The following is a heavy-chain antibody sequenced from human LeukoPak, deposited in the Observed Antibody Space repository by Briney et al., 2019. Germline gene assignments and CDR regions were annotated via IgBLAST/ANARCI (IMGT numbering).Heavy chain of an antibody. CDR2: ISSSSSTT. Sequence: GGSLRLSCAASGFTFSSYSMNWVRQAPGKGLEWVSYISSSSSTTYYADSVKGRFTISRDNSKNTLYLQMNSLRAEDTAVYYCAKVPDSSGYYYFDYWGQGTLVTVSS. V-gene: IGHV3-48*01. CDR3: AKVPDSSGYYYFDY. D-gene: IGHD3-22*01. CDR1: GFTFSSYS. J-gene: IGHJ4*02.